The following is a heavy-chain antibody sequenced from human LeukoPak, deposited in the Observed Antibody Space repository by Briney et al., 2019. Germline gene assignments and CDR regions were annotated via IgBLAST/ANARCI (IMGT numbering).Heavy chain of an antibody. J-gene: IGHJ4*02. D-gene: IGHD3-3*01. CDR3: ARGGRDFWSGYPYYFDY. Sequence: ASVKVSCKASGYTFTSYDINWVRQATGQGLEWMGWMNPNSGNTGYAQKFQGRVTMTRNTSISTAYIELSSLGSEDTAVYYCARGGRDFWSGYPYYFDYWGQGTLVTVSS. V-gene: IGHV1-8*01. CDR1: GYTFTSYD. CDR2: MNPNSGNT.